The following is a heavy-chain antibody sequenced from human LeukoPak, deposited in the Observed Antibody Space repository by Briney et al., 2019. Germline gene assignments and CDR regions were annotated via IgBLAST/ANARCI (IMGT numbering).Heavy chain of an antibody. CDR1: GDSFSSNSAA. CDR3: ARSPSAVAGLNWFDP. V-gene: IGHV6-1*01. J-gene: IGHJ5*02. Sequence: TSQTLSLTCAISGDSFSSNSAAWNWIRQSPSRGLEWLGRTYYRSKWYNDYAVSVKSRITINPDTSKNQFSLQLNSVTPEDTAVYYCARSPSAVAGLNWFDPWGQGTLVTVSS. D-gene: IGHD6-19*01. CDR2: TYYRSKWYN.